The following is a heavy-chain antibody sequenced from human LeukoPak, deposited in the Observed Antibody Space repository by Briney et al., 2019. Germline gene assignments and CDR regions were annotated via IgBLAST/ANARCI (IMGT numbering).Heavy chain of an antibody. V-gene: IGHV4-34*01. CDR3: ARGGGYCSGGSCYTDPYDD. Sequence: PSETLSLTCAVYGGSFRGYYWSWIRQPPGKGLEWIGEINHSGSTNYNPSLKSRVTISIDMSKNQFSLKLSSVTAADTAVYYCARGGGYCSGGSCYTDPYDDWGQGTLVAVSS. D-gene: IGHD2-15*01. CDR2: INHSGST. CDR1: GGSFRGYY. J-gene: IGHJ4*02.